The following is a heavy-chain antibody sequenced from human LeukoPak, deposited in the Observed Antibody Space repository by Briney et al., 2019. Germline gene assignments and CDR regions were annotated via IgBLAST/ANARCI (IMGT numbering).Heavy chain of an antibody. CDR1: GGTFSSYA. D-gene: IGHD6-13*01. J-gene: IGHJ3*02. Sequence: GASVKVSCKASGGTFSSYAISWVRQAPGQGLEWMGRIIPILGIANYAQKFQGRVTITADKSTSTAYMELSSLGSEDTAVYYCANVGISSSWYGGAFDIWGQGTMVTVSS. V-gene: IGHV1-69*04. CDR3: ANVGISSSWYGGAFDI. CDR2: IIPILGIA.